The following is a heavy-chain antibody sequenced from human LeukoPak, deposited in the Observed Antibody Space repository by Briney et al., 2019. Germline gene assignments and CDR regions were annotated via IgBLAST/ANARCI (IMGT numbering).Heavy chain of an antibody. V-gene: IGHV3-48*01. CDR1: GFIFTSYS. CDR3: ARDQSYYYDSSGYGY. D-gene: IGHD3-22*01. Sequence: GGSLRLSCAASGFIFTSYSMNWVRQAPGKGLEWISYISSSSSTIYYADSVRGRFTISRDNAKNSLYLQMNSLRAEDTAVYYCARDQSYYYDSSGYGYWGQGTLVTVSS. J-gene: IGHJ4*02. CDR2: ISSSSSTI.